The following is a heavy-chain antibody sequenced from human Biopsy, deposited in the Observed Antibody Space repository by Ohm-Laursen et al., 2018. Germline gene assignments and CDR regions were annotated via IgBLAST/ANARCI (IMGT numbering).Heavy chain of an antibody. J-gene: IGHJ6*02. CDR2: INHRGST. V-gene: IGHV4-34*01. D-gene: IGHD3-16*01. Sequence: SETLSLTCAVYGGSFSGYYWSWIRQPPGKGLEWIGEINHRGSTNYNPSLKSRVTISVDTSENQFSLKLRSVTAADTAVYYCARAVDYYDPYYYYGLDVWGQGTTVTVSS. CDR3: ARAVDYYDPYYYYGLDV. CDR1: GGSFSGYY.